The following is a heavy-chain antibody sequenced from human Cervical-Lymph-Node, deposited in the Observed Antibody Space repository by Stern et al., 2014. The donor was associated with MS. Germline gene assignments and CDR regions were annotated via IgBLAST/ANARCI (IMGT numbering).Heavy chain of an antibody. CDR3: AREWIYEVSWFDS. CDR1: GGSISSGSHY. V-gene: IGHV4-61*02. J-gene: IGHJ5*01. Sequence: QVQLQESGPGLVKPSQTLSLTCTVSGGSISSGSHYWSWIRQPAGKGLEWVGRIYSTGRVDYNPSFKGRVTMSVDTSKDQFSLKLRSVTAADTAMYYCAREWIYEVSWFDSWGQGSLVIVSS. CDR2: IYSTGRV. D-gene: IGHD5/OR15-5a*01.